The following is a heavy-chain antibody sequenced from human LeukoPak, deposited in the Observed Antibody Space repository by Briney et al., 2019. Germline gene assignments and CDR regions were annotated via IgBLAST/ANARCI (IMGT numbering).Heavy chain of an antibody. Sequence: GGFLRLSCAASGFTFSSYEMNWVRQAPGKGLEWVSYISSSGSTIYYADSVKGRFTISRDNAKNSLYLQMNSLRAEDTAVYYCARDPQKQQLVFDYWGQGTLVTVSS. J-gene: IGHJ4*02. CDR1: GFTFSSYE. V-gene: IGHV3-48*03. CDR3: ARDPQKQQLVFDY. D-gene: IGHD6-13*01. CDR2: ISSSGSTI.